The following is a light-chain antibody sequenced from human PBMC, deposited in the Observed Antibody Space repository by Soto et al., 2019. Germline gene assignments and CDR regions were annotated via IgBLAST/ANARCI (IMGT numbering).Light chain of an antibody. CDR3: AAWDDSLSGVV. J-gene: IGLJ2*01. CDR1: SSNIGSNY. V-gene: IGLV1-47*02. CDR2: SNS. Sequence: QSVLTQPPSASGTPGQRVTISCSGSSSNIGSNYVYWYQQLPGTAPKRLIYSNSQRPSGVPDRFSGSKSGTSASLAISGLRSEDEADYYCAAWDDSLSGVVFGGGTKLTVL.